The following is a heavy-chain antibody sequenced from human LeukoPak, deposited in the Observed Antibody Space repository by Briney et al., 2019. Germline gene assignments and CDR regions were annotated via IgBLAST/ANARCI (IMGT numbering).Heavy chain of an antibody. D-gene: IGHD1-26*01. CDR3: ARRRKWELVWFDY. J-gene: IGHJ4*02. CDR2: IYYSGRT. V-gene: IGHV4-39*01. Sequence: PSETLSLTCTVSGGSISSSSYYWGWIRQPPGKGLEWIGSIYYSGRTYYNPSLKSRFTISVDTYKIQLSLKLSSVTAADTVVYYCARRRKWELVWFDYWGQGTLVTVSS. CDR1: GGSISSSSYY.